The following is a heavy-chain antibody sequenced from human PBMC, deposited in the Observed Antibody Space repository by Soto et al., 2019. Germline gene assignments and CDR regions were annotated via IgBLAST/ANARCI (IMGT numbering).Heavy chain of an antibody. Sequence: EVQLVQSGAEVKQPGESLKISCKGSGYSFTSYWIGWVRQMPGKGLEWMGIIYPGDSDTRSSPSFQGQVTISADKSISTAYLQWSSLKASDTAMYYWARHVGEVESLRYSSSWFVDYWGQGTLVTVSS. V-gene: IGHV5-51*01. CDR3: ARHVGEVESLRYSSSWFVDY. CDR2: IYPGDSDT. J-gene: IGHJ4*02. CDR1: GYSFTSYW. D-gene: IGHD6-13*01.